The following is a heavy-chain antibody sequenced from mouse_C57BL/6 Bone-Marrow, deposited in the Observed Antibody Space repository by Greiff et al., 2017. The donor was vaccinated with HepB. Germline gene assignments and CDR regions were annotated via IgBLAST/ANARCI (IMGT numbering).Heavy chain of an antibody. Sequence: VQLVESGPGLVQPSQSLSITCTVSGFSLTSYGVHWVRQSPGKGLEWLGVIWSGGSTDYNAAFISRLSISKDNSKSQVFFKMNSLQADDTAIYYCARNGITTVVGGYFDVWGTGTTVTVSS. V-gene: IGHV2-2*01. D-gene: IGHD1-1*01. CDR3: ARNGITTVVGGYFDV. CDR2: IWSGGST. J-gene: IGHJ1*03. CDR1: GFSLTSYG.